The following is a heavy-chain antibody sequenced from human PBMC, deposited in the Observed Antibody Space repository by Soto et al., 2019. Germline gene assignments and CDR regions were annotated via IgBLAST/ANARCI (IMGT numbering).Heavy chain of an antibody. Sequence: EVRLLESGGGLVQPGGSLRLSCAASGFSFSNFAMSWVRQGPGKGLEWVSGISGGGVTTHYADSVKGRFTISRDTSKNTLYLQMSSLRAEDTAVYYCAKNRKYVAWYFDFWGRGTQVAVSS. V-gene: IGHV3-23*01. CDR3: AKNRKYVAWYFDF. CDR2: ISGGGVTT. D-gene: IGHD3-16*01. CDR1: GFSFSNFA. J-gene: IGHJ2*01.